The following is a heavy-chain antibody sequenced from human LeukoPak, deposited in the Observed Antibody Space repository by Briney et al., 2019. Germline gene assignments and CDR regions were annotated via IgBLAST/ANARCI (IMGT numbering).Heavy chain of an antibody. CDR3: ARDLGQYYDTSDNWFDP. CDR1: GFTFSYHA. CDR2: IGVGGSTQ. D-gene: IGHD3-22*01. Sequence: GGSLRLSCAASGFTFSYHAMNWVRHAPGKGLEWLAYIGVGGSTQYYGDSVKGRFTISRDDAKNSVYLQMNSLRAEDTAVYYCARDLGQYYDTSDNWFDPWGQGTLVTVSS. J-gene: IGHJ5*02. V-gene: IGHV3-48*01.